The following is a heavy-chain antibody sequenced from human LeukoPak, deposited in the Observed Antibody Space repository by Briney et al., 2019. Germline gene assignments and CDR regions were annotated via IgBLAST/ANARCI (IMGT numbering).Heavy chain of an antibody. Sequence: GGSLRLSCTASGFTFNNYAMNWVRQAPGKGLEWISSISGGGETTYYADSAKGRFTISRDNSQNTLYLQMNSLRAEDTAVYYCARDYADYVGYFFFDYWGQGTLVTVSS. CDR2: ISGGGETT. J-gene: IGHJ4*02. CDR1: GFTFNNYA. D-gene: IGHD4-17*01. CDR3: ARDYADYVGYFFFDY. V-gene: IGHV3-23*01.